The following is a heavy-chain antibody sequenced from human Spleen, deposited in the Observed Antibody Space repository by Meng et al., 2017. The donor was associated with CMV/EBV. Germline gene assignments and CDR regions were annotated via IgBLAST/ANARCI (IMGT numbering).Heavy chain of an antibody. CDR2: IYYGGST. CDR3: ARVSLLRYYFDY. V-gene: IGHV4-31*03. Sequence: PVSGGSIIRGGYYWSWIRQPPGKGLEWIGYIYYGGSTYYNPSLESRVTISVDTSKNQFSLKLSSVTAADTAVYYCARVSLLRYYFDYWGQGTLVTVSS. CDR1: GGSIIRGGYY. J-gene: IGHJ4*02. D-gene: IGHD3-22*01.